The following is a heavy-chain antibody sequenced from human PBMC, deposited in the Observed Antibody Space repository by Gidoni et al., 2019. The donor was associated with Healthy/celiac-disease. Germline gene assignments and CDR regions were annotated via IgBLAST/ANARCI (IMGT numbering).Heavy chain of an antibody. V-gene: IGHV3-30*18. J-gene: IGHJ6*02. Sequence: QVQLVESGGGVVQPGRSLRLSCAASGFTFSSYGMHWVRQAPGKGLEWVAVISYDGSNKYYADSVKGRFTISRDNSKNTLYLQMNSLRAEDTAVYYCAKNGGGGWYGDYYYYGMDVWGQGTTVTVSS. CDR2: ISYDGSNK. CDR3: AKNGGGGWYGDYYYYGMDV. D-gene: IGHD6-19*01. CDR1: GFTFSSYG.